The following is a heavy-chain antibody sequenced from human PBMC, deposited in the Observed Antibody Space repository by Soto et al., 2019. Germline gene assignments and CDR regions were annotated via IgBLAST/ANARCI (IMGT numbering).Heavy chain of an antibody. CDR3: ARARMVRGVIKTFYDWFDP. CDR1: GYSFTSYW. D-gene: IGHD3-10*01. J-gene: IGHJ5*02. V-gene: IGHV5-51*01. CDR2: IYPGDSDT. Sequence: GESLKISCKGSGYSFTSYWIGWVRQMPGKGLEWMGIIYPGDSDTRYGPSFQGQVTISADKSISTAYLQWSSLKASDTAMYYCARARMVRGVIKTFYDWFDPWGQGTLVTVSS.